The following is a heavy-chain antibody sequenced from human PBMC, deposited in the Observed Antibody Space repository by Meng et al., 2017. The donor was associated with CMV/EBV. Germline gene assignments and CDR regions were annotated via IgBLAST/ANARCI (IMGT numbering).Heavy chain of an antibody. V-gene: IGHV4-39*07. CDR2: IYYSGST. CDR1: GGSISSSSYY. Sequence: SETLSLTCTVSGGSISSSSYYWGWIRQPPGKGLEWIGSIYYSGSTYYNPSLKSRVTISVDTSKNQFSLTLSSVTAADTAVYYCARDERYSSSWFWRLFDYWGQGTLVTVSS. CDR3: ARDERYSSSWFWRLFDY. D-gene: IGHD6-13*01. J-gene: IGHJ4*02.